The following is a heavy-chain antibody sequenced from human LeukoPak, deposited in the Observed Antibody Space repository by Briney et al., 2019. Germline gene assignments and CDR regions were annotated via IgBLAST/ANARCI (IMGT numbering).Heavy chain of an antibody. CDR1: GYSISSGYY. CDR3: ARTIWLPYYFDY. D-gene: IGHD5-24*01. J-gene: IGHJ4*02. V-gene: IGHV4-38-2*01. Sequence: SETLSLTCAVSGYSISSGYYWGWIRQPPGKGLEWIGSIYHSGSTYYNPSLKSRVTISVDTSKNQFSLKLSSVTAADTAVYYCARTIWLPYYFDYWGQGTLVTVSS. CDR2: IYHSGST.